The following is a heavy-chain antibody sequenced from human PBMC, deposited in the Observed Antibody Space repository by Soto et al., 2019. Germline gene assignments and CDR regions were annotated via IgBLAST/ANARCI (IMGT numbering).Heavy chain of an antibody. CDR1: GFTFSAHD. CDR2: IGAADDP. D-gene: IGHD2-15*01. J-gene: IGHJ6*02. Sequence: GGSLRLSCAASGFTFSAHDMHWVRQTTGKGLEWVSAIGAADDPYYLGSVKGRFTISRENAKNSLYLQMNSLRAEDTAVYYCARAYSGRLPRRADYYFAMDVWGQGTTVTVSS. V-gene: IGHV3-13*05. CDR3: ARAYSGRLPRRADYYFAMDV.